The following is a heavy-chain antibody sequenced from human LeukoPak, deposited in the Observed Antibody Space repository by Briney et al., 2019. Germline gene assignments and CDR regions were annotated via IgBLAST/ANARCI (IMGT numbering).Heavy chain of an antibody. Sequence: SVKVSCKASGGTFSSYAISWVRQAPGQGLEWMGGIIPIFGTANYAQKFQGRVTITTDESTSTAYMELSSLRSEDTAVYYCARDLYYDFWSGQDWFDPWGQGALVTVSS. J-gene: IGHJ5*02. D-gene: IGHD3-3*01. CDR2: IIPIFGTA. V-gene: IGHV1-69*05. CDR1: GGTFSSYA. CDR3: ARDLYYDFWSGQDWFDP.